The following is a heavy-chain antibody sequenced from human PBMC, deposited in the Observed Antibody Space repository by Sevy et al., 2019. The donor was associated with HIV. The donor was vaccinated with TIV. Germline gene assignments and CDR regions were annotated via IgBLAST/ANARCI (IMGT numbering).Heavy chain of an antibody. CDR1: GFTFSRYG. D-gene: IGHD6-13*01. CDR3: AYSRGRYVGSSWLYYFFAMDV. V-gene: IGHV3-30*03. J-gene: IGHJ6*02. Sequence: GGSLRLSCAASGFTFSRYGMHWVRQAPGKGLEWVAIISSAGSSKDYADSVKGRFTISRDNSKDTVYLQMNSLRPEDTAVYYCAYSRGRYVGSSWLYYFFAMDVWGQGTTVTVSS. CDR2: ISSAGSSK.